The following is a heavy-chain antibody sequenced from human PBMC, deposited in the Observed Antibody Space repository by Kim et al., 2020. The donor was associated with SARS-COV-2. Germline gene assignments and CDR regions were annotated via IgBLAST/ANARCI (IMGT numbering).Heavy chain of an antibody. V-gene: IGHV3-48*02. Sequence: GGSLRLSCAASGFNFSYNSMNWVRQAPGKGLQWVSYISSSGSTIYYADSVKGPFAISRDNAKNSLYLQMNSLRDEDTAVYYCATFREQACRTPGCYHWYSDLWGRGSLVTVSS. CDR2: ISSSGSTI. CDR1: GFNFSYNS. J-gene: IGHJ2*01. CDR3: ATFREQACRTPGCYHWYSDL. D-gene: IGHD2-2*01.